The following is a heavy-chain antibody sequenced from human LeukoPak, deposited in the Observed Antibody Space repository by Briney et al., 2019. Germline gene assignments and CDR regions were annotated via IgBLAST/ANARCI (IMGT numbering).Heavy chain of an antibody. D-gene: IGHD5-18*01. Sequence: ASVNVSRKASGYTFTSYGITWVRQAPGQGLERMGWISAYNGNTNYAQKLQGRVTMTTDTSTSTAYMELRSLRSDDTAVYYCARVWRRTAMVTYYHYGMDVWGQGTTVTVSS. CDR3: ARVWRRTAMVTYYHYGMDV. V-gene: IGHV1-18*01. CDR2: ISAYNGNT. J-gene: IGHJ6*02. CDR1: GYTFTSYG.